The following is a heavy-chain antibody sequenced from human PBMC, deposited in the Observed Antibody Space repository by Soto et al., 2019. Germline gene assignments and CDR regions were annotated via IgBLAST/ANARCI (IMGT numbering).Heavy chain of an antibody. J-gene: IGHJ6*02. V-gene: IGHV3-66*01. Sequence: GVSLRVSCAASGFPVSSNYMSWVRPAPGKGLEWVSVIYSGGSTYYADSVKGRFTISRDNSKNTLYLQMNSLRAEDTALYYCAKGRSYYYYYGVDVWGQGTTVTVSS. CDR2: IYSGGST. CDR1: GFPVSSNY. CDR3: AKGRSYYYYYGVDV.